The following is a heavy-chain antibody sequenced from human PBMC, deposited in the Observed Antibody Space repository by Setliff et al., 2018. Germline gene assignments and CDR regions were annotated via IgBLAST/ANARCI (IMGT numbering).Heavy chain of an antibody. CDR3: ARDRSTVIRGVTSFFYYYMDV. Sequence: ASVKVSCKASGYTFTSYYMHWVRQAPGQGLEWMGMINPSGGSTSYAQKFQGRVTMTRDASTSTVYMELSSLRSEDTAVYYCARDRSTVIRGVTSFFYYYMDVWGGGTTVTVSS. V-gene: IGHV1-46*01. J-gene: IGHJ6*03. D-gene: IGHD3-10*01. CDR1: GYTFTSYY. CDR2: INPSGGST.